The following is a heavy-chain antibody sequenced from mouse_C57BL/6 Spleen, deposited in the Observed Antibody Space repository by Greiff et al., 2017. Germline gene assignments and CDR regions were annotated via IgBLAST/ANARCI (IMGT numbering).Heavy chain of an antibody. CDR2: INHSGET. CDR1: GFPITSGYY. J-gene: IGHJ4*01. CDR3: AGKALRG. D-gene: IGHD1-2*01. Sequence: VKLMESGPGLVKPSQSLFLTCSITGFPITSGYYWIWIRQSPGKPLEWMGYINHSGETFYNPSLQSPISITRETSKNQFFLQLNSVTTEYTAMYYCAGKALRGWGQGTSVTVSS. V-gene: IGHV12-3*01.